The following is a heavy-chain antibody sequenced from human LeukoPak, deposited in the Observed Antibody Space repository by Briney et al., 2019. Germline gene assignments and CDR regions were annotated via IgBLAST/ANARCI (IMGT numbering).Heavy chain of an antibody. V-gene: IGHV4-30-4*01. CDR1: GASIRSGDYY. D-gene: IGHD2-15*01. CDR3: ARDCSGGSCYGAFDI. CDR2: IYDSGST. J-gene: IGHJ3*02. Sequence: SQTLSLTCTVSGASIRSGDYYWSWIRQPPGKGLEWIGYIYDSGSTYYNPSLKSRITISVDTSENRFSLKLSSVTATDTAVYYCARDCSGGSCYGAFDIWGQGTVVAVSS.